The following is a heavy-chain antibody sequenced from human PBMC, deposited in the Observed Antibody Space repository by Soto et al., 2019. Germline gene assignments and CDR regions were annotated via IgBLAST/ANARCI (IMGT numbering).Heavy chain of an antibody. V-gene: IGHV4-30-4*01. CDR1: GGSISSGDYY. CDR3: ARGGEYDILTGYWLGMDV. D-gene: IGHD3-9*01. J-gene: IGHJ6*02. CDR2: IYYSGST. Sequence: LSLTCTVSGGSISSGDYYWSWIRQPPGKGLEWIGYIYYSGSTYYNPSLKSRVTISVDTSKNQFSLKLSSVTAADTAVYYCARGGEYDILTGYWLGMDVWGQGTTVTVSS.